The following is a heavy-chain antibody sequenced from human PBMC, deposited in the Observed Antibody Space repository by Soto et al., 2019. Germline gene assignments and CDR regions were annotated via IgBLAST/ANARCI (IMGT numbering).Heavy chain of an antibody. D-gene: IGHD2-15*01. J-gene: IGHJ5*02. CDR1: GFTFSSYS. V-gene: IGHV3-48*01. Sequence: EVQLVESGGSLEQPGGSLRLSCAASGFTFSSYSMNWVRQAPGKGLEWVSYISSSSTTKYYADSVKGRFTISRDNAKNSLYLQMNSLRAEDTAVYYCARDGCSGSNCLNWFDPWGQGTLVTVSS. CDR3: ARDGCSGSNCLNWFDP. CDR2: ISSSSTTK.